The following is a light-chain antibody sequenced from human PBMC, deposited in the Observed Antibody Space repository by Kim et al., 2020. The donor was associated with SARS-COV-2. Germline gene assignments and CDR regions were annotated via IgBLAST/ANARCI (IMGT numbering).Light chain of an antibody. J-gene: IGLJ2*01. CDR3: ATWDDSPSVVV. CDR1: SSNIGTNY. V-gene: IGLV1-47*01. CDR2: RNN. Sequence: QSVLTQPPSASGTPGQRVTISCSGSSSNIGTNYVYWFQQLPGTAPKLLIYRNNQRPSGVPDRFSGSKSGTSASLAISGLRSEDEADYYCATWDDSPSVVVFGGGTQLTVL.